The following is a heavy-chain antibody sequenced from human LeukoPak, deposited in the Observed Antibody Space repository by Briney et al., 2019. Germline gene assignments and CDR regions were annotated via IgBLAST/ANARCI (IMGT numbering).Heavy chain of an antibody. J-gene: IGHJ4*02. CDR3: ASNPGPFDY. Sequence: GRSLRLSCAASGFTFSSYGMHWVRQAPGKGLEWVAVISYDGSNKYYADSVKGRFTISRDNSKNTLYLQMNSLRAEDTAVYYCASNPGPFDYWGQGTLVTVSS. V-gene: IGHV3-30*03. CDR1: GFTFSSYG. CDR2: ISYDGSNK.